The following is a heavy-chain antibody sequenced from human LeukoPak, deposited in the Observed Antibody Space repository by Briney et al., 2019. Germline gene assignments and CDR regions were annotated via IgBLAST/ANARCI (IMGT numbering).Heavy chain of an antibody. CDR2: IYPGDSDT. Sequence: KVGEPLKISCKGSGYSFTSYCIGWVRQMPGKGLEWMGIIYPGDSDTRYSPSFQGQVTISADKSISTAYLQWSSLEASDTAMYYCARLYSGYDYLDYWGQGTLVTVSS. CDR1: GYSFTSYC. V-gene: IGHV5-51*01. CDR3: ARLYSGYDYLDY. J-gene: IGHJ4*02. D-gene: IGHD5-12*01.